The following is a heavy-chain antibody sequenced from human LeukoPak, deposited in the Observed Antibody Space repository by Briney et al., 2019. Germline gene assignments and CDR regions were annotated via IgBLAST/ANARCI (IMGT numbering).Heavy chain of an antibody. Sequence: PGGSLRLSCAASGFTFSSYSMNWVRQAPGKGLEWVSSISSSGSYIYYADSVKGRFTISRDNAKNSLYLQMNSLRAEDTAVYYCARDMFSGSYSGVNYWGQGILVTVSS. CDR1: GFTFSSYS. V-gene: IGHV3-21*01. CDR2: ISSSGSYI. CDR3: ARDMFSGSYSGVNY. J-gene: IGHJ4*02. D-gene: IGHD1-26*01.